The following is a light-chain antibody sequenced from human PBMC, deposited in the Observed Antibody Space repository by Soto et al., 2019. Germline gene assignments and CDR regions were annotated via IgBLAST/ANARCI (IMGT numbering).Light chain of an antibody. CDR3: QQYDNWPLT. CDR1: QTISGT. Sequence: EIVMTQSPATLSVSPGGRATISCRASQTISGTLAWYQQKPGQAPRLLIHGASTRAPGFPARFSGSGSGTDFTLTISSLQSEDFAVYYCQQYDNWPLTFGQGTKVEIK. J-gene: IGKJ1*01. CDR2: GAS. V-gene: IGKV3-15*01.